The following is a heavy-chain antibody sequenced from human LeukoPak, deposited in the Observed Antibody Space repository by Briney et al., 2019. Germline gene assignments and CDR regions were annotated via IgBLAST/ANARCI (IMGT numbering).Heavy chain of an antibody. J-gene: IGHJ4*02. V-gene: IGHV3-11*04. CDR1: GFTFSDHY. CDR2: ISSSSSTI. D-gene: IGHD3-22*01. CDR3: ARDAPTYYYDSSAITLVDY. Sequence: GGSLRLSCAASGFTFSDHYMTWIRQAPGKGLEWVSYISSSSSTIYYADSVKGRFTISRDNAKNSLYLQMNSLRAEDTAVYYCARDAPTYYYDSSAITLVDYWGQGTLVTVSS.